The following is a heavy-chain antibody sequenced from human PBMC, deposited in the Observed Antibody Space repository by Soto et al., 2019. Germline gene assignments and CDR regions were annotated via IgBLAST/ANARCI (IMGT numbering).Heavy chain of an antibody. J-gene: IGHJ2*01. CDR2: INSSSSYT. V-gene: IGHV3-11*05. D-gene: IGHD6-13*01. CDR1: GFTFSDYY. Sequence: QVQLVESGGGLVKPGGSLRLSCAASGFTFSDYYMSWIRQAPGKGLEWVSYINSSSSYTNYADSVKGRFTISRDNAKNSLYLQMNSLRAEDTAVYYCARIITAAGGRRYFDLWCRGTLVTLSS. CDR3: ARIITAAGGRRYFDL.